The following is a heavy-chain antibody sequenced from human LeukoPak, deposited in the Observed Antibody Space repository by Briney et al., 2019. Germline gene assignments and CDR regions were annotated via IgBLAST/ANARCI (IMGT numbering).Heavy chain of an antibody. CDR3: ARESKSYDGSGFYHDY. CDR1: GGSIRNYF. V-gene: IGHV4-4*07. CDR2: IYTTGST. J-gene: IGHJ4*02. D-gene: IGHD3-22*01. Sequence: SETLSLTCSVSGGSIRNYFWSWIRQPAGKGLEWIGRIYTTGSTDYNPSLRSRVTMSVDTSRNQFSLRLTSMTAADTAVYYCARESKSYDGSGFYHDYWGQGTLVAVSS.